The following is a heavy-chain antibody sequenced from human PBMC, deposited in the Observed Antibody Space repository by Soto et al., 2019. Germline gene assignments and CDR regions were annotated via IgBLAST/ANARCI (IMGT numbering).Heavy chain of an antibody. J-gene: IGHJ6*02. V-gene: IGHV1-69*01. CDR1: GGTFSSYA. D-gene: IGHD2-8*01. CDR3: ARDRKGNGEWDV. CDR2: INPIFGTA. Sequence: QVQLVQSGSEVKKPGSSVKVSCKASGGTFSSYAISWVRQAPGQGLEWMGGINPIFGTANYAQKFQGRVKITEDEDTSVAYMELSRLRSEDTAVYCCARDRKGNGEWDVWGQGTTVTVSS.